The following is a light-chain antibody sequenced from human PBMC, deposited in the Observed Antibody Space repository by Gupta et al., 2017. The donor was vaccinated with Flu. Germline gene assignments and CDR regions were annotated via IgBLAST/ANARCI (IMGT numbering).Light chain of an antibody. V-gene: IGLV3-1*01. CDR2: QDT. CDR1: KLGHKY. CDR3: QAWDSSTYV. J-gene: IGLJ1*01. Sequence: SYDLTQPPSVSVSPGQTASITCSGDKLGHKYASWYQQKPGQSPLLIIYQDTKRPSGIPERFSASNSGNTATLTISGTQTMDEDEYYCQAWDSSTYVFGTGTKVTVL.